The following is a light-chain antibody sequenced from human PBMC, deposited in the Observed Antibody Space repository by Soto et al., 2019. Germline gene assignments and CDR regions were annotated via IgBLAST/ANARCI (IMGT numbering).Light chain of an antibody. CDR3: SSYTSSSTLSYV. CDR1: SSDVGGYNY. Sequence: QSVLTQPASVSGAPAQSITISCTGPSSDVGGYNYVSWYQQHPGKAPKLMIYDVSNRPSGVSNRFSGSKSGNTASLTISELQAEDEADYYCSSYTSSSTLSYVFGTGTKVTVL. J-gene: IGLJ1*01. V-gene: IGLV2-14*01. CDR2: DVS.